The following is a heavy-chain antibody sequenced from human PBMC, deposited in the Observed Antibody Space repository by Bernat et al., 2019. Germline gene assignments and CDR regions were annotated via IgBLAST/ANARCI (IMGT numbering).Heavy chain of an antibody. J-gene: IGHJ6*03. CDR3: ARACSGGSCYPGYYYYYYMDV. CDR1: GFTFSSYW. CDR2: INSDGSST. Sequence: EVQLVESGGGLVQPGGSLRLSCAASGFTFSSYWMHWVRQAPGKGLVWVSRINSDGSSTSYADSVKGRFTISRDNAKNTLYLQMNSLRAEETAVYYCARACSGGSCYPGYYYYYYMDVWGKGTTVTVSS. V-gene: IGHV3-74*01. D-gene: IGHD2-15*01.